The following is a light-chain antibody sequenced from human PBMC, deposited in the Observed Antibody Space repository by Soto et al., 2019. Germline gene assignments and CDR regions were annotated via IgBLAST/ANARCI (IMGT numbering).Light chain of an antibody. CDR1: QSVASY. CDR3: QQYNDWPLLT. CDR2: GAS. J-gene: IGKJ4*01. V-gene: IGKV3-15*01. Sequence: EIVLTQSPATLSVSPGEGATLSCRASQSVASYLAWYHQKPGQAPRLLIYGASTRATGVPARFSGSGSGTEFTLTISSLQSEDFAVYYCQQYNDWPLLTFGGGTKVEIK.